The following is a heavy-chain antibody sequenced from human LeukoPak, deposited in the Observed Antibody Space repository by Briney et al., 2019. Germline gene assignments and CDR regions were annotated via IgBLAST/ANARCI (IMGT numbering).Heavy chain of an antibody. D-gene: IGHD2-15*01. CDR2: ISSNGDNT. CDR1: GFTFSSYS. J-gene: IGHJ4*02. CDR3: ARVAARVSLDY. Sequence: GGSLRLSCAASGFTFSSYSMHWVRQAPGRGLEYVSAISSNGDNTYYANSVKGRFTISRDNSKNTLYLQMGSLRAEDMAVYYCARVAARVSLDYWGQGTLVTVSS. V-gene: IGHV3-64*01.